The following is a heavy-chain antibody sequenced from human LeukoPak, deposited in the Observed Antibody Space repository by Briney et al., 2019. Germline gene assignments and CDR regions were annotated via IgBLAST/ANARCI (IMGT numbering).Heavy chain of an antibody. D-gene: IGHD6-13*01. V-gene: IGHV1-69*05. Sequence: SVKVSCKASGGTFSSYAISWVRQAPGQGLEWMGGIIPIFGTANYAQKFQGRVTITTDESTSTAYKELSSLRSEDTAVYYCATNEQQPEGYWGQGTLVTVSS. CDR3: ATNEQQPEGY. J-gene: IGHJ4*02. CDR2: IIPIFGTA. CDR1: GGTFSSYA.